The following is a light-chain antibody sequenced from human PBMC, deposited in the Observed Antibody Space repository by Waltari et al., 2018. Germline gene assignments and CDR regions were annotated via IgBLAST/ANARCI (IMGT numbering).Light chain of an antibody. J-gene: IGKJ2*01. Sequence: DIQMTQSPSSLPASLRDIVPITCRTSQSISSYLNWYQHKPGKAPKLPIYAASSLQSGVPSRFSGSGSGTDFTLTISSLQPEDFATYYCQQSYSTPYPFGQGTKLEIK. CDR2: AAS. V-gene: IGKV1-39*01. CDR3: QQSYSTPYP. CDR1: QSISSY.